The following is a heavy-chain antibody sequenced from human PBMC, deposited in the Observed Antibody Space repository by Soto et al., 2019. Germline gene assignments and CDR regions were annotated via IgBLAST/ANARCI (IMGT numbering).Heavy chain of an antibody. J-gene: IGHJ4*02. CDR1: GGSFSGYY. D-gene: IGHD6-19*01. Sequence: SETLSLTCAVYGGSFSGYYWSWIRQPPGKGLEWIGEINHSGSTNYNPSLKSRVTISVDTSKNQFSLKLSSVTAADTAVYYCARALSIAVAGTFDYWGQGTLVTVSS. CDR3: ARALSIAVAGTFDY. CDR2: INHSGST. V-gene: IGHV4-34*01.